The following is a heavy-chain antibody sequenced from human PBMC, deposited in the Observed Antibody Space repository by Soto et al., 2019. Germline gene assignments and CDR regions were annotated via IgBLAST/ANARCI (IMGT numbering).Heavy chain of an antibody. V-gene: IGHV1-18*01. CDR2: INPDKGGK. Sequence: QVQLVQSGAEVKKPGASVKVSCRASGYTFTHYGITWVRQAPGQGLEWLGWINPDKGGKHTVQRIHDRITLTTDRSTTTAHMELRSLIYDGTTVYFCAKDLDDGGRYWYFDVWGRGTLVTVSS. D-gene: IGHD4-17*01. J-gene: IGHJ2*01. CDR3: AKDLDDGGRYWYFDV. CDR1: GYTFTHYG.